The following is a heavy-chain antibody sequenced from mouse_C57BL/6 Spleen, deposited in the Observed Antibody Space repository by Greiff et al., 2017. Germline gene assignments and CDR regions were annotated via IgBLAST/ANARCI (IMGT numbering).Heavy chain of an antibody. J-gene: IGHJ4*01. D-gene: IGHD1-1*02. Sequence: EVKLQESGGGLVKPGGSLKLSCAASGFTFSSYSMSWVRQTPEKRPEWVATISDGGSYTFYPDNVKGRFTISRDNAKNNLYLQMSHLITEYTAMYYCARYGGSAMDYWGQGTSVTVSS. CDR1: GFTFSSYS. V-gene: IGHV5-4*03. CDR3: ARYGGSAMDY. CDR2: ISDGGSYT.